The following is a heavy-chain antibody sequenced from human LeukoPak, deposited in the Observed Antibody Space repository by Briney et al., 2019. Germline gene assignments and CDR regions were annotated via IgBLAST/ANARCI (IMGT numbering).Heavy chain of an antibody. D-gene: IGHD6-13*01. CDR2: ISWNSGSI. Sequence: TGGSLRLSCAASGFTFDDYAMHWVRQAPGKGLEWVSGISWNSGSIGYADSVKGRFTISRDNAKNSLYLQMDSLRAEDTALYYCARDEHHLVQGYYFDYWGQGTLVTVSS. CDR3: ARDEHHLVQGYYFDY. CDR1: GFTFDDYA. J-gene: IGHJ4*02. V-gene: IGHV3-9*01.